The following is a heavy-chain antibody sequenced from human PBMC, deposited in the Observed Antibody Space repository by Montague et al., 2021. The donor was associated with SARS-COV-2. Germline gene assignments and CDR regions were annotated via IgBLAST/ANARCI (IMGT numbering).Heavy chain of an antibody. CDR1: GFTFNNYA. D-gene: IGHD3-9*01. J-gene: IGHJ5*02. CDR3: AKVGDILAGYSLINLDA. V-gene: IGHV3-23*03. Sequence: SLRLSCAASGFTFNNYAMNWVRQAPGKGLEWVSVIHSAGRGTYYADSVQGRFTISRDNLKNTVYLQMNSLRDVDTALYYCAKVGDILAGYSLINLDAWGQGTLV. CDR2: IHSAGRGT.